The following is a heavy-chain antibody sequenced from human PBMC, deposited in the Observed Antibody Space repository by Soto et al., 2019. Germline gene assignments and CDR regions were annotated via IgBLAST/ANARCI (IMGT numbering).Heavy chain of an antibody. CDR1: DGYISSSSVH. J-gene: IGHJ5*02. V-gene: IGHV4-39*01. D-gene: IGHD6-13*01. Sequence: PSETKSHTNTVSDGYISSSSVHWGWQKQPPGKGLEWIGSIYYSGSTYYSPSLKSRVTISVDTSKNQFSLKLSSVTAADTAVYYCARRERAAGTDWWFDPWGQGTLVTVSS. CDR2: IYYSGST. CDR3: ARRERAAGTDWWFDP.